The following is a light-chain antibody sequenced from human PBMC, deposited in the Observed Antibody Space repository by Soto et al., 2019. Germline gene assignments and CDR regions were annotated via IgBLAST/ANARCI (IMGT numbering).Light chain of an antibody. CDR3: QQLNSYPYT. Sequence: DIQMTQSPSSLSASVGDRVTITCRASQGINNFLAWYQQRPGKAPKLLIFGASTLQSGVPSRFSGSGYGTDFTLTISSLQPEDFATYYCQQLNSYPYTFAQGTKLEIK. V-gene: IGKV1-27*01. CDR2: GAS. CDR1: QGINNF. J-gene: IGKJ2*01.